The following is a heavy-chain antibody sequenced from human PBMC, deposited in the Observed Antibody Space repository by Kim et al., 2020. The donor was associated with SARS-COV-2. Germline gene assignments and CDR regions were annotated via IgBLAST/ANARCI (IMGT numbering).Heavy chain of an antibody. J-gene: IGHJ4*02. V-gene: IGHV3-23*03. D-gene: IGHD3-3*01. Sequence: GGRSTYYAEPVKGRFTISRDNSKNTLYLQMNSLRAEDTAVYYCAKDGEQIWGQGTLVTVSS. CDR2: GGRST. CDR3: AKDGEQI.